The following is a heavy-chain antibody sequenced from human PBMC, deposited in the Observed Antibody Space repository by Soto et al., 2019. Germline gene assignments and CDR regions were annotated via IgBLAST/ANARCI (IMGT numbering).Heavy chain of an antibody. CDR3: AKDQLYCSCCFPAISYCYAIDV. Sequence: QVQLVESGGGVVQPGRSLRLSCAASGFTFSSYGMHWVRQAPGKGLEWVAVISYDGRNKYYADSVQSPFTISRDNSKNSAYVKINSLSAEDTAVYYCAKDQLYCSCCFPAISYCYAIDVWGQGTTVTVSS. D-gene: IGHD6-13*01. V-gene: IGHV3-30*18. CDR2: ISYDGRNK. CDR1: GFTFSSYG. J-gene: IGHJ6*02.